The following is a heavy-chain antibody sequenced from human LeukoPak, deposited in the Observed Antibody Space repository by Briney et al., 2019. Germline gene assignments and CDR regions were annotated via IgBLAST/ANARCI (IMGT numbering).Heavy chain of an antibody. CDR1: GFTFSSYW. V-gene: IGHV3-7*01. CDR2: IKQDGSEK. Sequence: GGSLRVSCAASGFTFSSYWMSWVRQAPGNGLEWVANIKQDGSEKYYVDSVKGRFTVSRDNAKTSLYLQMNSLRAEDTAVYYCAGATFGDYAVSDYWGQGTLVTVSS. J-gene: IGHJ4*02. D-gene: IGHD4-17*01. CDR3: AGATFGDYAVSDY.